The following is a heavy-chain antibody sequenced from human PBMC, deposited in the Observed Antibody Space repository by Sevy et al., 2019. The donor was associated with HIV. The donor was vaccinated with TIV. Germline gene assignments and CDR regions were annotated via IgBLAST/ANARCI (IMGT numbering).Heavy chain of an antibody. V-gene: IGHV3-23*01. Sequence: GGSLRLSCAASGFTFSSYAMSWVRLAPEKGLEWVSSHSSSGGSTYYADSVKGRFTISRDKSKNTLYLQMNSLRAEDTAVYYCAKPLFGPGSGSPYYYYGMDVWGQGTTVTVSS. CDR1: GFTFSSYA. D-gene: IGHD3-10*01. CDR2: HSSSGGST. CDR3: AKPLFGPGSGSPYYYYGMDV. J-gene: IGHJ6*02.